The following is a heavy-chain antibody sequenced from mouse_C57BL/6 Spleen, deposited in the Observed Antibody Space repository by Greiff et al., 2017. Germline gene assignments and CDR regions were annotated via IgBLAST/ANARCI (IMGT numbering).Heavy chain of an antibody. CDR1: GYTFTSYG. CDR2: IYPRSGNT. CDR3: ARRVGDSNWYFDV. V-gene: IGHV1-81*01. J-gene: IGHJ1*03. Sequence: QVQLQQSGAELARPGASVKLSCKASGYTFTSYGISWVKQRTGQGLEGIGEIYPRSGNTYYNEKFKGKATLTADKSSSTAYMELRSLPSEDSAVYFCARRVGDSNWYFDVWGTGTTVTVSS. D-gene: IGHD1-1*02.